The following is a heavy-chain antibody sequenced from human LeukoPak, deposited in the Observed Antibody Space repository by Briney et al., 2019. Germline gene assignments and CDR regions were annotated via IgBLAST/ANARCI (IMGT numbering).Heavy chain of an antibody. CDR3: ARGEGDYGVQDLFDY. J-gene: IGHJ4*02. V-gene: IGHV1-18*01. D-gene: IGHD4-17*01. CDR1: GYTFTSYG. Sequence: ASAKVSCKASGYTFTSYGISWVRQAPGQGLEWMGWISAYNGNTNYAQKLQGRVTMTTDTSTSTAYMELRSLRSDDTAVYYCARGEGDYGVQDLFDYWGQGTLVTVSS. CDR2: ISAYNGNT.